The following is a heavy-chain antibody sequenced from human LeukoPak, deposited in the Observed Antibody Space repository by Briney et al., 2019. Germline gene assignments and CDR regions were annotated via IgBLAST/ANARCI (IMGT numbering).Heavy chain of an antibody. D-gene: IGHD4-23*01. J-gene: IGHJ4*02. CDR2: ISYDGSND. CDR1: GFTFINFA. V-gene: IGHV3-30*04. CDR3: ARGFDYGGLDY. Sequence: GGSLRLSCAASGFTFINFAFHWVRQAPGKGLEWVTFISYDGSNDYIDSVKGRFTISRDNSKNTLYLQMNSLRAEDTAVYYCARGFDYGGLDYWGQGTLVTVSS.